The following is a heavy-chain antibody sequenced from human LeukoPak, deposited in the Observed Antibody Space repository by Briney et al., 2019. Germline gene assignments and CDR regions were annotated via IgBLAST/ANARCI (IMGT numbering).Heavy chain of an antibody. J-gene: IGHJ3*02. CDR1: GFTFTSSA. Sequence: AASVKVSCKASGFTFTSSAMQWVRQARGQRLEWIGWIVVGSGNTNYAQKLQERVTITRDMSTSTAYMELSSLRSEYTAVYYCAAGIENYYYDSSGYYGDAFDIWGQGTMVTVSS. CDR2: IVVGSGNT. V-gene: IGHV1-58*02. CDR3: AAGIENYYYDSSGYYGDAFDI. D-gene: IGHD3-22*01.